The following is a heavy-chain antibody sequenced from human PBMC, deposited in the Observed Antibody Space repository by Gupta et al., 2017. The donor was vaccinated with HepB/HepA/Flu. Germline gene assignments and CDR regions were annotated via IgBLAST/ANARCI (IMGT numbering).Heavy chain of an antibody. CDR2: ISYDGGNK. CDR3: AKDVSVTAADYYFDY. J-gene: IGHJ4*02. V-gene: IGHV3-30*18. D-gene: IGHD6-25*01. Sequence: QVQLVESGGDVVQPGRSLRLSCVASEFTFRSYGMHWVRQAPGKGLEWVAVISYDGGNKYYADSVKGRFTISRDNSRNTLYLQMNSLRAEDTAVYFCAKDVSVTAADYYFDYWGQGTPVTGSS. CDR1: EFTFRSYG.